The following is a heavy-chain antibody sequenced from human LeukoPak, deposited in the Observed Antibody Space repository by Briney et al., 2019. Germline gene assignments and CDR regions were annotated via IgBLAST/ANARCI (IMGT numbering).Heavy chain of an antibody. CDR2: INPNSGGT. Sequence: GASAKVSCKASGYTFTGYYMHWVRQAPGQGLEWMGWINPNSGGTNYAQKLQGRVTMTRDTSISTAYMELSRLRSDDTAVYYCATPPEDYGDYYYYGMDVWGQGTTVTVPS. CDR1: GYTFTGYY. J-gene: IGHJ6*02. V-gene: IGHV1-2*02. CDR3: ATPPEDYGDYYYYGMDV. D-gene: IGHD4-17*01.